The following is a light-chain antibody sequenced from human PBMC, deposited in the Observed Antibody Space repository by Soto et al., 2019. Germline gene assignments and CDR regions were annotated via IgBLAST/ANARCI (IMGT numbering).Light chain of an antibody. V-gene: IGLV2-8*01. CDR3: SSYAGSNKSFYV. CDR1: SSDVGGYNY. Sequence: QSALTQPPSASGSPGQSVTISCTGTSSDVGGYNYVSWYQQHPGKAPKLMIYEVSKRPSGVPDRFSGSKSGNTASLTVSGLQAEDEADYYCSSYAGSNKSFYVFGTGTKVTVL. J-gene: IGLJ1*01. CDR2: EVS.